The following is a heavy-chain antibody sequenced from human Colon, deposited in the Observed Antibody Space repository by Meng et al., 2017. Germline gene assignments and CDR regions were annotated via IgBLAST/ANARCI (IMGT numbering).Heavy chain of an antibody. CDR3: ARRNSTNWFDP. V-gene: IGHV4-4*02. CDR2: IFHSGTS. CDR1: GASSSGDNW. D-gene: IGHD2/OR15-2a*01. J-gene: IGHJ5*02. Sequence: QAQLEASAPGLGKPSGTLSPTCAVSGASSSGDNWWSWLRQTPGKGLEWLGEIFHSGTSNYNPSLKSRVTISVDKSKNQFSLRLSSVTAADTAVYYCARRNSTNWFDPWGQGILVTVSS.